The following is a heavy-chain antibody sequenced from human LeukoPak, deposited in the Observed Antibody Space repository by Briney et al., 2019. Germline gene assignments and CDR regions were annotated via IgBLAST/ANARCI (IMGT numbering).Heavy chain of an antibody. J-gene: IGHJ3*02. D-gene: IGHD5-24*01. CDR2: IYPGDSDT. Sequence: GESLKISCKGSGYSFTSYWIGWVRQMTGKGLEWMGIIYPGDSDTRYSPSFQGQVTISADKSISTAYLQWSSLKASDTATYYCARSPKDSYNPDAFDIWGQGTMVTVSS. CDR3: ARSPKDSYNPDAFDI. V-gene: IGHV5-51*01. CDR1: GYSFTSYW.